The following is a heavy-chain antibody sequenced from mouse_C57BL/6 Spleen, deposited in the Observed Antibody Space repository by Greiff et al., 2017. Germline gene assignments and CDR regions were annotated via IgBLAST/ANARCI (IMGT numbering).Heavy chain of an antibody. V-gene: IGHV1-53*01. CDR3: ARGGNFYAMDY. CDR2: INPSNGGT. CDR1: GYTFTSYW. J-gene: IGHJ4*01. D-gene: IGHD2-1*01. Sequence: QVQLQQSGTELVKPGASVKLSCKASGYTFTSYWMHWLKQRPGQGLEWIGNINPSNGGTNYNEKFKSKATLTVDKSSSTAYMQLSSLTSEDSAVYYCARGGNFYAMDYWGQGTSVTVSS.